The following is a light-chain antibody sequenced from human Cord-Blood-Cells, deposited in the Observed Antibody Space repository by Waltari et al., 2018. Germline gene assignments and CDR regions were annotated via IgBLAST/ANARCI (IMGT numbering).Light chain of an antibody. CDR1: QSISSW. V-gene: IGKV1-5*01. CDR2: DAS. CDR3: QQYNSYSRGT. Sequence: IQMTQSPSTLSASVAASVTITFRASQSISSWLAWYQQKPGKAAKLLIYDASSLESGVPSRFSGSGSGTEFTLTISRLQADDFATYYCQQYNSYSRGTFGQGTKLEIK. J-gene: IGKJ2*02.